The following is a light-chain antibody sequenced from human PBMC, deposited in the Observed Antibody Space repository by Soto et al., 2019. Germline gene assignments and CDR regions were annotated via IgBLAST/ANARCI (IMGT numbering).Light chain of an antibody. Sequence: QSVLTQPRSVSGSPGQSVTISCTGTSNDVGNYNYVSWYQQYPGQAPRLLIYEVNNRPSGISDRFSGSKSGNTASLTISGLQADDEADYYCNSHTSTNTRVFGTGTKVTVL. V-gene: IGLV2-14*01. CDR3: NSHTSTNTRV. J-gene: IGLJ1*01. CDR1: SNDVGNYNY. CDR2: EVN.